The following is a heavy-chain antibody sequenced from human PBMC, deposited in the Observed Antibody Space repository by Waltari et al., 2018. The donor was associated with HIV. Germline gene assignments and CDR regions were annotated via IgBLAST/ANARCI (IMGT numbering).Heavy chain of an antibody. CDR1: GGSFSGYY. CDR3: ARGGRLGAFDI. D-gene: IGHD1-26*01. CDR2: INHSGST. Sequence: QVQLQQWGAGLLKPSETLSLTCAVYGGSFSGYYWSWIRQPPGKGLEWIGEINHSGSTNYNPSLKSRVTISVDTSKNQFSLKLSSVTAADTAVYYCARGGRLGAFDIWGQGTMVTVSS. V-gene: IGHV4-34*01. J-gene: IGHJ3*02.